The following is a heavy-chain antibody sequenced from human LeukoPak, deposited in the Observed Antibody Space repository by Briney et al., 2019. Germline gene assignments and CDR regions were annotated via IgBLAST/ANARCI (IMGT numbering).Heavy chain of an antibody. CDR1: GGSLSSSSYY. CDR2: IYYSGST. V-gene: IGHV4-39*01. D-gene: IGHD3-10*01. CDR3: ARFGAWLNNWFDP. Sequence: SETLSLTCTVSGGSLSSSSYYWGWIRQPPGKGLEWIGSIYYSGSTYYNPSLKSRVTISVDTSKNQFSLKLSSVTAADTAVYYCARFGAWLNNWFDPWGQGTLVTVSS. J-gene: IGHJ5*02.